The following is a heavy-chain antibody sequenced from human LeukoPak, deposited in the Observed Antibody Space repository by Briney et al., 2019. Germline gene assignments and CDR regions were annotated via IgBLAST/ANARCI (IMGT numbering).Heavy chain of an antibody. CDR3: ARAPPRGSSWYFDY. CDR1: GGSISSGDYY. CDR2: IYYSGST. V-gene: IGHV4-31*03. Sequence: PSQTLSLTCTFSGGSISSGDYYWSWIRQHPGKGLEWIGYIYYSGSTYYNPSLKSRVTISVDTSKNQFSLKLTSVTAADTAVYYCARAPPRGSSWYFDYWGQGTLVTVSS. D-gene: IGHD6-13*01. J-gene: IGHJ4*02.